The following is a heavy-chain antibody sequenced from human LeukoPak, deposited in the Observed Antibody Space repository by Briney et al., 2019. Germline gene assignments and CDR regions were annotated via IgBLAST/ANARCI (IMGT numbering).Heavy chain of an antibody. V-gene: IGHV1-2*02. Sequence: ASVKVSCKASGYTFTGYYMHWVRQAPGQGLEWMGWINPNSGGTNYAQKFQSRVTMTRDTSISAAYMELSRLRSDDTAVYYCARARYCSSTSCYLDYWGQGTLVTVSS. J-gene: IGHJ4*02. CDR2: INPNSGGT. CDR1: GYTFTGYY. D-gene: IGHD2-2*01. CDR3: ARARYCSSTSCYLDY.